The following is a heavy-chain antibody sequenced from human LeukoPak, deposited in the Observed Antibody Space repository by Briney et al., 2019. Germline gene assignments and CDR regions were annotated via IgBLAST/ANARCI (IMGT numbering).Heavy chain of an antibody. CDR3: ATLAALTLIVGVTGYHFLDV. Sequence: SETLSLTSTVSGVSINGVYWSSSWQPPGGGLEWIGYIYYSGSTNYNPSLKSRVTISVDASKNHFSLGLSSVTAALKARYETATLAALTLIVGVTGYHFLDVWGKGTKVTVSS. D-gene: IGHD2-2*01. CDR2: IYYSGST. CDR1: GVSINGVY. V-gene: IGHV4-59*01. J-gene: IGHJ6*04.